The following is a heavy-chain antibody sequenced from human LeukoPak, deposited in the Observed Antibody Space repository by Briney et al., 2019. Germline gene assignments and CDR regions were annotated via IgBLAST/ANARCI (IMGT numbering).Heavy chain of an antibody. D-gene: IGHD1-14*01. J-gene: IGHJ6*02. CDR2: ISWDGGST. CDR3: AKGTQTGYYYSGMDV. CDR1: GFTFDDYA. Sequence: GGSLRLSCAASGFTFDDYAMHWVRQAPGKGLEWVSLISWDGGSTYYADSVKGRFTISRDNSKNSLYLQMNSLGTEDTALYHCAKGTQTGYYYSGMDVWGQGTTVTVSS. V-gene: IGHV3-43*01.